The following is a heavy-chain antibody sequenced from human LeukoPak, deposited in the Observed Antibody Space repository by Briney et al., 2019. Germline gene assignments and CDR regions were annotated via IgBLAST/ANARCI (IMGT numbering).Heavy chain of an antibody. CDR1: GGSFSGYY. Sequence: SETLSLTCAVYGGSFSGYYWSWIRQPPGKGLEWIGEINHSGGTNYNPSLKSRVTISVDTSKNQFSLKLSSVTAADTAVYYCASSAGIEDSRPDYWGQGTLVTVSS. CDR2: INHSGGT. D-gene: IGHD1-14*01. CDR3: ASSAGIEDSRPDY. J-gene: IGHJ4*02. V-gene: IGHV4-34*01.